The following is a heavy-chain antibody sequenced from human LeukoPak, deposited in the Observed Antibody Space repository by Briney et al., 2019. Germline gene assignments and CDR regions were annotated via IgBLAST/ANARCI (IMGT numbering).Heavy chain of an antibody. V-gene: IGHV4-39*07. D-gene: IGHD3-10*01. J-gene: IGHJ4*02. CDR3: ARESFSRGGH. Sequence: PSETLSLTCTVSGASLMTSNFFWGWVRQPPGKGLEWIGTFYYAGAAYESGSTHYNPTLKTRVTILADTSNNHLSLTLSSVTAADTAVYYCARESFSRGGHWGRGALVIVSP. CDR1: GASLMTSNFF. CDR2: FYYAGAAYESGST.